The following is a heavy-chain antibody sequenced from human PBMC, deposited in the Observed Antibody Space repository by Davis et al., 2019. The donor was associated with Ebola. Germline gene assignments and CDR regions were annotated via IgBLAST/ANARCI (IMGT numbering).Heavy chain of an antibody. CDR1: GGSISSSSYY. CDR2: IYYTESA. D-gene: IGHD2-8*01. CDR3: ARTRGIVLTIPAVNYFDP. Sequence: PSETLSLTCTVSGGSISSSSYYWGWIRQAPGKGLEWIATIYYTESAYYNPYLQSRVTMSVDTSKNQLSLKLRSVTAADTAVYYCARTRGIVLTIPAVNYFDPWGQGTLVTVSS. V-gene: IGHV4-39*01. J-gene: IGHJ5*02.